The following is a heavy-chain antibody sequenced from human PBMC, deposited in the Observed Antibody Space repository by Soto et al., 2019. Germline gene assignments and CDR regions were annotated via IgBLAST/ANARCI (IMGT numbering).Heavy chain of an antibody. D-gene: IGHD3-22*01. J-gene: IGHJ6*02. V-gene: IGHV4-39*01. CDR3: ASEGYDSSGYYYYYYYGMDV. Sequence: SETLSLTCTVSGGSISSSSYYWGWIRQPPGKGLEWIGSIYYSGSTYYNPSLKSRVTISVDTSKNQFSLKLSSVTAADTAVYYCASEGYDSSGYYYYYYYGMDVWGQGTTVTVSS. CDR2: IYYSGST. CDR1: GGSISSSSYY.